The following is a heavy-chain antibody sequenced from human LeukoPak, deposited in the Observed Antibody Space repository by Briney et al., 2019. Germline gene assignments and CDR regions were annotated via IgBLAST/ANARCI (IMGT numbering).Heavy chain of an antibody. V-gene: IGHV6-1*01. J-gene: IGHJ4*02. CDR3: AREDGTYNWNDRVFDY. Sequence: SQTLSLTCAISEDSVSSNSAAWNWIRQSPSRGLEWLGRTYYRSKWYNDYAVSVKSRITINPDTSKNQFSLQLNSVTPEDTAVYYCAREDGTYNWNDRVFDYWGQGTLVTVSS. CDR1: EDSVSSNSAA. D-gene: IGHD1-20*01. CDR2: TYYRSKWYN.